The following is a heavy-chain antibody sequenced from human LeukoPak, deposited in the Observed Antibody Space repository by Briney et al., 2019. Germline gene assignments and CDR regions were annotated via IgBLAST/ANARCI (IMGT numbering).Heavy chain of an antibody. CDR3: ARDLSSGRYYVSFDS. CDR2: ISSSCNTI. D-gene: IGHD1-26*01. V-gene: IGHV3-11*01. CDR1: GFTFTDYY. J-gene: IGHJ4*02. Sequence: GGSLRLSCAASGFTFTDYYMSWILQAPGKGLECVSYISSSCNTIYYADSVKGRFTIPMDNAKNSLYLQINSLRAEDTAVYYCARDLSSGRYYVSFDSWGQGTLVTVSS.